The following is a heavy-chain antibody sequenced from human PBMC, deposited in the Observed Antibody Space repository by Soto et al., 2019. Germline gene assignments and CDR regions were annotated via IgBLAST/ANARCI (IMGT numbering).Heavy chain of an antibody. D-gene: IGHD6-13*01. Sequence: QVQLVQSGAEVKKPGASVKVSCKASGYTFTSYAMHWVRQAPGQRLEWMGWINAGNGNTKYSQKFQGRVTITRDTSANTAYMELSSLRSEDTAVYYCARAPVYSSSQPLNWFDPWGQGTLVTVSS. CDR1: GYTFTSYA. J-gene: IGHJ5*02. V-gene: IGHV1-3*01. CDR3: ARAPVYSSSQPLNWFDP. CDR2: INAGNGNT.